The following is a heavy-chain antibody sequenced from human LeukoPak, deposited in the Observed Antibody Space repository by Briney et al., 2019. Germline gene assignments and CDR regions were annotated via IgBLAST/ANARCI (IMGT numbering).Heavy chain of an antibody. D-gene: IGHD5-18*01. CDR3: ARSLRGYSYGTDY. CDR2: ISSSSSYI. Sequence: GGSLRLSCAASGFTFSSYSMNWVRQAPGKGLEWVSSISSSSSYIYYADSVKGRFTISRDNARNSLYLQMNSLRAEDTAVYYCARSLRGYSYGTDYWGQGTLVTVSP. J-gene: IGHJ4*02. CDR1: GFTFSSYS. V-gene: IGHV3-21*01.